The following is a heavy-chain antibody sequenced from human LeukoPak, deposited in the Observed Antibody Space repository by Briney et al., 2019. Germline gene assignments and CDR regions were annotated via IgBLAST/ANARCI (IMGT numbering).Heavy chain of an antibody. Sequence: SVKVSCKASGGTFSSYAISWGRQAPGQGLEWMGGIIPIFGTANYAQNFQGRVTITAAESTSTAYMELSSLRSEDTAVYYCARARRITIFGVVILDGYYMDVWGKGTTVTVSS. D-gene: IGHD3-3*01. CDR1: GGTFSSYA. J-gene: IGHJ6*03. V-gene: IGHV1-69*13. CDR2: IIPIFGTA. CDR3: ARARRITIFGVVILDGYYMDV.